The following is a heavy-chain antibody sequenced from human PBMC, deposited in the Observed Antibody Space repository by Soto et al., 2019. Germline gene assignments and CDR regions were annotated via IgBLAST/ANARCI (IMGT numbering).Heavy chain of an antibody. V-gene: IGHV3-23*01. CDR3: AKNSYGDSWNFGLDV. CDR2: LSASGSGS. J-gene: IGHJ6*02. D-gene: IGHD4-17*01. CDR1: RFSFNTYG. Sequence: EVQLLESGGGLVQPGGSLRLSCTTSRFSFNTYGMTWVRRAPGKGLEWVSTLSASGSGSYYAESVKGRFTVSRDTSKNTMYLQMHSLRDEDTAVYYCAKNSYGDSWNFGLDVWGQGTTVTVSS.